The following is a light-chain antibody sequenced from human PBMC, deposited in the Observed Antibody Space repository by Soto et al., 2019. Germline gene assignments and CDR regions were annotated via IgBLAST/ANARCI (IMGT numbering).Light chain of an antibody. CDR3: TSWTTSTTMI. Sequence: QSVLTQPASFSASPGQSITISCTGTSSHIGAYNFVSWYQQHPGKAPKLMLYDVNIRLSGVSNRFSGSKSGNTASLTISGLQAEDEADYYCTSWTTSTTMIFGGGTKVTGL. CDR1: SSHIGAYNF. CDR2: DVN. V-gene: IGLV2-14*03. J-gene: IGLJ2*01.